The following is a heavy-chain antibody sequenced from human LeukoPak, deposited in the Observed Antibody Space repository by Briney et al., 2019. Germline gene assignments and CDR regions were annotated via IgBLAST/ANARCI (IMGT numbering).Heavy chain of an antibody. CDR2: IKEDGSEK. CDR1: GFSFSSYW. CDR3: AKDMGNYYGSGNYYYYGMDV. Sequence: GGSLRLSCAASGFSFSSYWMTWVRQAPGKGLEWVANIKEDGSEKYYADSVKGRFTISRDNAKNSLYLQMNSLRAEDTALYYCAKDMGNYYGSGNYYYYGMDVWGQGTTVTVSS. V-gene: IGHV3-7*03. D-gene: IGHD3-10*01. J-gene: IGHJ6*02.